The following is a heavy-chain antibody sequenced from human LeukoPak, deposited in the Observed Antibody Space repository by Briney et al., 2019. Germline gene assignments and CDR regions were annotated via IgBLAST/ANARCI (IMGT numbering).Heavy chain of an antibody. CDR3: ASVYDFWVLAY. J-gene: IGHJ4*02. CDR1: GFTFSDYY. V-gene: IGHV3-11*04. CDR2: ISSSGSTI. Sequence: GGSLRLSCAASGFTFSDYYMSWIRQAPGKGLEWASYISSSGSTIYYADSVKGRFTISRDNAKNSLYLQMNSLRAEDTAVYYRASVYDFWVLAYWGQGTLVTVSS. D-gene: IGHD3-3*01.